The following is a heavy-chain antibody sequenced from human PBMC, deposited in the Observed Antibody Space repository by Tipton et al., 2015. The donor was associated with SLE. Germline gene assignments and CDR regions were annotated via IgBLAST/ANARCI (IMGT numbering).Heavy chain of an antibody. D-gene: IGHD1-1*01. J-gene: IGHJ4*02. CDR2: INHSSST. Sequence: TLSLTCAVYGGSFSGYYWSWIRQPPGKGLEWIGEINHSSSTNYNPSPKSRVTISIDTSKNQFSLRVNSVTAADTAMYYCARVASRNAIDSWGQGTPVTVSS. CDR1: GGSFSGYY. CDR3: ARVASRNAIDS. V-gene: IGHV4-34*01.